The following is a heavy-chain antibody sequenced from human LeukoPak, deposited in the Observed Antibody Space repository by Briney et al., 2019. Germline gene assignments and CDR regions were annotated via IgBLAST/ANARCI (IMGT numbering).Heavy chain of an antibody. J-gene: IGHJ4*02. Sequence: GGSLRLSCAASGFTFSSYGMHWVRQAPGKGLEWVAVIWYDGSNKYYADSVKGRFTISRDHSKNTLYLQMKSLRAEDTAVYYCARELEIAVAGTLGYWGQGTLVTVSS. CDR2: IWYDGSNK. D-gene: IGHD6-19*01. CDR3: ARELEIAVAGTLGY. V-gene: IGHV3-33*01. CDR1: GFTFSSYG.